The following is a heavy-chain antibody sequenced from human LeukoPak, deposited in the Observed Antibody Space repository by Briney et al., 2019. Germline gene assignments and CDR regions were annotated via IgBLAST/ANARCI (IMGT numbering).Heavy chain of an antibody. CDR1: GYTFTVYY. V-gene: IGHV1-2*02. CDR2: INPNSGGT. J-gene: IGHJ4*02. CDR3: VRVRYSRSSGGYLDY. D-gene: IGHD6-6*01. Sequence: ASVKVSYKASGYTFTVYYMHWVRQAPGQGLEWMGWINPNSGGTNYAQKFQGRVTMTRDTSISTAYLKPSRLASDDTAVYYCVRVRYSRSSGGYLDYWGQGTLVTVSS.